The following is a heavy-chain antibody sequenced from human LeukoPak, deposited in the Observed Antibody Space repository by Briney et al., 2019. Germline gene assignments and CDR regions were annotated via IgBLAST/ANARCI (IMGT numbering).Heavy chain of an antibody. V-gene: IGHV3-23*01. D-gene: IGHD2-15*01. CDR1: GFTFSSYA. CDR2: ISGNGRNT. J-gene: IGHJ2*01. CDR3: ARGRGVYGYWYFDL. Sequence: QPGGSLRLSCAASGFTFSSYAMSWVRQAPGKGLEWVSAISGNGRNTYYADSVKGRFTISRDNSKITVYLEMNSLRAEDTAVYYCARGRGVYGYWYFDLWGRGTLVTVSS.